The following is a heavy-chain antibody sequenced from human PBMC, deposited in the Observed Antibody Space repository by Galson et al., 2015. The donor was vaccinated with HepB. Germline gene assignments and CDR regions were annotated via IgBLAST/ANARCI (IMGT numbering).Heavy chain of an antibody. J-gene: IGHJ3*01. CDR2: IYPPGSI. CDR3: ARAREQFRWDAFDP. Sequence: ETLSLTCSVSGGSISSYYWTWIRQPAGKGLEWIGRIYPPGSINYGPSLKSRVTISIDASRNEVSLKLTSVTGADTAVYYCARAREQFRWDAFDPWGQGTLVTVSS. D-gene: IGHD1-26*01. CDR1: GGSISSYY. V-gene: IGHV4-4*07.